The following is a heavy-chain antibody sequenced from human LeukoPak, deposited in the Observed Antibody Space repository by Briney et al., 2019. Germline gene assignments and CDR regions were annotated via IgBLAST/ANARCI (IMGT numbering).Heavy chain of an antibody. CDR3: ARDPPLYSGGSCYFDY. D-gene: IGHD2-15*01. CDR1: GFTFSSYS. CDR2: ISSSSSYI. Sequence: GGSLRLSCAASGFTFSSYSMNWVRQTPGKGLEWVSSISSSSSYIYYADSVKGRFTISRDNAKNSLYLQMNSLRAEDTAVYYCARDPPLYSGGSCYFDYWGQGTLVTVSS. J-gene: IGHJ4*02. V-gene: IGHV3-21*01.